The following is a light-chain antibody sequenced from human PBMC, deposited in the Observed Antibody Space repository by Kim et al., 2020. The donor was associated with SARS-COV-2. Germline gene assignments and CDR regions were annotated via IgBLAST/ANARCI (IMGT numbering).Light chain of an antibody. CDR2: DDT. J-gene: IGLJ2*01. CDR1: SSDVGIYNL. Sequence: GQSITISCTRTSSDVGIYNLVAWFQQHPGSTPTLIIYDDTKRPSGISDRFSGSKSGNTASLTISGLQAEDEADYYCCSYARGDVLIFGGGTQLTVL. V-gene: IGLV2-23*01. CDR3: CSYARGDVLI.